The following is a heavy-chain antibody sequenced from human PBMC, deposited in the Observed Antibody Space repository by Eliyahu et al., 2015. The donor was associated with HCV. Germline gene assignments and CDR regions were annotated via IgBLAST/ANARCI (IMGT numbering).Heavy chain of an antibody. V-gene: IGHV4-59*01. Sequence: QVQLQESGPGLVKPSETLSLTCTVSGGSISSYYWSWIRQPPREGPGVVLGISFTVGAPYNPSLKSRVTISVDTSKNQFSLKLSSVTAADTAVYYCAVGLRGYYYYMDVWGKGTTVTVSS. D-gene: IGHD4-17*01. CDR2: SFTVGAP. CDR1: GGSISSYY. CDR3: AVGLRGYYYYMDV. J-gene: IGHJ6*03.